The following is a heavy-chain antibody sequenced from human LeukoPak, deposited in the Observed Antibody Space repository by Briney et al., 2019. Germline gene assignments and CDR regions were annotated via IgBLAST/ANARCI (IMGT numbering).Heavy chain of an antibody. CDR1: GFTFSSYT. V-gene: IGHV3-21*01. CDR3: ARDPGGYSSGGELDV. D-gene: IGHD6-19*01. CDR2: ISSSSSYI. Sequence: GSLRLSCAASGFTFSSYTMNWVRRAPGKGLEWVSSISSSSSYIYYADSVKGRFTISRDNAKNSLYLQMNSLRAEDMAVYYCARDPGGYSSGGELDVWGKGTTVTVSS. J-gene: IGHJ6*04.